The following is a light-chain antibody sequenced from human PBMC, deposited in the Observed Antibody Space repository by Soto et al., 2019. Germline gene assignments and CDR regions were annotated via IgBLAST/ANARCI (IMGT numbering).Light chain of an antibody. J-gene: IGKJ1*01. CDR2: AAS. Sequence: EIVLTQSPATLSLSPGERATLFCRASQSVSSYLAWYQQKPGQAPRLLIYAASSRATGIPDRFSGSGSGTDFTLTISRLEPEDFAVYYCQQYGSSPQTFGQGTKVDIK. V-gene: IGKV3-20*01. CDR1: QSVSSY. CDR3: QQYGSSPQT.